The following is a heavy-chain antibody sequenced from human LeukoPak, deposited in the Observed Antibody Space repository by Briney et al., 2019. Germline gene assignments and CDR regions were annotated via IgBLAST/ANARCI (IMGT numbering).Heavy chain of an antibody. J-gene: IGHJ4*02. CDR1: GGSISSGGYY. Sequence: KSSQTLSLTCTVSGGSISSGGYYWSWIRQHPGKGLEWIGCMYYSGSTYYNPSLQSRVAISVDKSENHISLKLTSVTAADTAVYYCAREGGPYRPLDYSGQGTLVTVAS. V-gene: IGHV4-31*03. CDR3: AREGGPYRPLDY. CDR2: MYYSGST.